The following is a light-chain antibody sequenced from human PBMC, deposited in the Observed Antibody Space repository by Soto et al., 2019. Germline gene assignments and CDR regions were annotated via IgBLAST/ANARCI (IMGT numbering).Light chain of an antibody. CDR3: SSYAGSNNLRV. J-gene: IGLJ2*01. Sequence: QSALTQPPSASGSPGQSVTISCTGTSSDVGGYNYVSWYQQHPGKAPKLLIYLVTKRPSGVPDRFSGSKSGNTASLTVSGLQAEDEAEYYCSSYAGSNNLRVFGGGTKVTVL. CDR2: LVT. CDR1: SSDVGGYNY. V-gene: IGLV2-8*01.